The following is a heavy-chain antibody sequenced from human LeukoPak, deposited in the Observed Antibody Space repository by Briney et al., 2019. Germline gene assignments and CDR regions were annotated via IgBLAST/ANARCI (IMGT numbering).Heavy chain of an antibody. J-gene: IGHJ4*02. D-gene: IGHD6-13*01. V-gene: IGHV3-33*06. CDR1: GFTFSSYG. Sequence: GRSLRLSCAASGFTFSSYGMHWVRQAPGKGLEWVAVIWYDGSNKYYADSVKGRFTISRDNSKNTLTLHMNSLRTEDTSIYFCAKGAWAADGPMGNNFASWGQGSLVTVSS. CDR3: AKGAWAADGPMGNNFAS. CDR2: IWYDGSNK.